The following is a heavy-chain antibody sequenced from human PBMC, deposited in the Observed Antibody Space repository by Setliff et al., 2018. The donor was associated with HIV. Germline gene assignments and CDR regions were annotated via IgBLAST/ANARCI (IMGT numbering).Heavy chain of an antibody. Sequence: LRLSCAASGFTFSTYPMSWVRQAPGKGLEWVSGISGSGGSTYYTDSVKGRFTISRDNSKNTLYLQMTSLRAEDTAVYYCARVFGPFDYWGQGTLVTVSS. CDR1: GFTFSTYP. CDR2: ISGSGGST. V-gene: IGHV3-23*01. D-gene: IGHD3-10*02. J-gene: IGHJ4*02. CDR3: ARVFGPFDY.